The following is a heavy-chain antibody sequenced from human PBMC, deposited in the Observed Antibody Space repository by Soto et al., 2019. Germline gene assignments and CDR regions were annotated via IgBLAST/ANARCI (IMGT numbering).Heavy chain of an antibody. D-gene: IGHD1-7*01. V-gene: IGHV4-59*01. CDR3: ARVSGGGRGITGTLYYYYGMDV. CDR1: GGSISSYY. Sequence: SETLSLTCTVSGGSISSYYWSWIRQPPGKGLEWIGYIYYSGSTNYNPSLKSRVTISVDTSKNQFSLKLSSVTAADTAVYYCARVSGGGRGITGTLYYYYGMDVWGQGTTVTVSS. J-gene: IGHJ6*02. CDR2: IYYSGST.